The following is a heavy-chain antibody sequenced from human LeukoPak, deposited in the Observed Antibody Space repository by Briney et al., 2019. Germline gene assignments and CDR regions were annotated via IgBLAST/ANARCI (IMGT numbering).Heavy chain of an antibody. V-gene: IGHV4-39*01. CDR1: GGSISSSSYY. Sequence: SATLSLTCTVSGGSISSSSYYWGWIRQPPGKGLGWIGSIYYSGSTYYNPSLQSRVTISVDTSKNQFSLKLSSVTAADTAVYYCARHVSGDLKPNWFDPWGQGTLVTVSS. CDR3: ARHVSGDLKPNWFDP. J-gene: IGHJ5*02. CDR2: IYYSGST. D-gene: IGHD7-27*01.